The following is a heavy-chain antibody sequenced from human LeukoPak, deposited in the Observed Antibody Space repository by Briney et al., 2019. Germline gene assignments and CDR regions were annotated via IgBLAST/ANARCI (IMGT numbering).Heavy chain of an antibody. D-gene: IGHD6-13*01. J-gene: IGHJ4*02. Sequence: GGSLRLSCAASGLTVINNYMSWVRQPPGKGLEWVSVIYSAGSTYSGGSTYYADSVKGRFTISRDNSKNTLYLQMNSLRAEDTAVYYCARIAAAGPFDYWGQGTLVTVSS. CDR2: IYSAGSTYSGGST. CDR3: ARIAAAGPFDY. V-gene: IGHV3-NL1*01. CDR1: GLTVINNY.